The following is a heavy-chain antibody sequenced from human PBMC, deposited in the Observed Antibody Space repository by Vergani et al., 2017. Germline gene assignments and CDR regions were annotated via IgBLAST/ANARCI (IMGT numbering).Heavy chain of an antibody. CDR2: FSSSGNTI. J-gene: IGHJ4*02. Sequence: EVQLVEYGGGLIQPGGSLPLSSSSSLFTFSPPLLYWVRPAPGKGLECFSYFSSSGNTIYYADSVKGRFTISRDNAKNSLYLQMNSLRAEDTAVYYCARERSPEGIDYWGQGTLVTVSS. CDR3: ARERSPEGIDY. CDR1: LFTFSPPL. V-gene: IGHV3-48*03.